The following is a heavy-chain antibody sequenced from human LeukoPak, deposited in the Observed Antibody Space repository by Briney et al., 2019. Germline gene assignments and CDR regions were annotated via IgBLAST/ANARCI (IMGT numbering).Heavy chain of an antibody. CDR2: ISSNGGST. Sequence: GGSMRLSCAASGFTFSRYAMHWVRKAPGKGLEYVSAISSNGGSTYYANSVKGRFTISRDNSKNTLYLQMGSLRAEDMAVYYCARRGSYYGDSMDYWGQGTLVTVSS. CDR1: GFTFSRYA. D-gene: IGHD1-26*01. CDR3: ARRGSYYGDSMDY. J-gene: IGHJ4*02. V-gene: IGHV3-64*01.